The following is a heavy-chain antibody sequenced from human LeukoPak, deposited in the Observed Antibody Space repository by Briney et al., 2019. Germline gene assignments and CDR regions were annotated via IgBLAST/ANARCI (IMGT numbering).Heavy chain of an antibody. CDR2: INHTGST. CDR3: AREGPGSSWYRSYQYFQH. CDR1: GGSFSGYY. D-gene: IGHD6-13*01. Sequence: SETLSLTWAVDGGSFSGYYWSWIRQPPGKGLEWIGEINHTGSTNYNPSFKSRATISVDTSKNQSSLKLSSVTAADTAVYYCAREGPGSSWYRSYQYFQHWGQGTLVTVSS. J-gene: IGHJ1*01. V-gene: IGHV4-34*01.